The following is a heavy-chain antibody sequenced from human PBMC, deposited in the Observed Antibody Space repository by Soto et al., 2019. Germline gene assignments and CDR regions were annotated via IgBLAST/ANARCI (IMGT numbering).Heavy chain of an antibody. CDR3: ARDQHDYGDYDGWFDP. CDR1: GGSISSGGYY. J-gene: IGHJ5*02. V-gene: IGHV4-31*03. CDR2: IYYSGST. D-gene: IGHD4-17*01. Sequence: PSETLSLTCTVSGGSISSGGYYWSWIRQHPGKGLEWIGYIYYSGSTYYNPSLKSRVTISVDTSKNQFSLKLSSVTAADTAVYYCARDQHDYGDYDGWFDPWGQGTLVTVSS.